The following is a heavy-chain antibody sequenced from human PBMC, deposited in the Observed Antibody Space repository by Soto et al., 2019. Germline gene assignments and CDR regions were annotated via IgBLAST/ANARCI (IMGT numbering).Heavy chain of an antibody. D-gene: IGHD2-21*01. CDR3: ARSIVVVAPFDY. Sequence: PAGSLRRSYAASGFTFSSYAMHWVRQAPGKGLEWVAVISYDGSNKYYADSVKGRFTISRDNSKNTLYLQMNSLRAEDTAVYYCARSIVVVAPFDYWGQGTLVPVSS. V-gene: IGHV3-30-3*01. J-gene: IGHJ4*02. CDR1: GFTFSSYA. CDR2: ISYDGSNK.